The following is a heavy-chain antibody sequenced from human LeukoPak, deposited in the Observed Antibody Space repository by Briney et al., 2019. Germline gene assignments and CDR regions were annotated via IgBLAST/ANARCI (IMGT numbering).Heavy chain of an antibody. D-gene: IGHD3-22*01. CDR1: GFTFDDYA. J-gene: IGHJ4*02. CDR3: AKADYYDSSGRTYYFDY. Sequence: PGRSLRLSCAASGFTFDDYAMHWVRQAPGKGLKWVSGISWNSGSIGYADSVKGRFTISRDNAKNSLYLQMNSLRAEDTALYYCAKADYYDSSGRTYYFDYWGQGTLVTVSS. CDR2: ISWNSGSI. V-gene: IGHV3-9*01.